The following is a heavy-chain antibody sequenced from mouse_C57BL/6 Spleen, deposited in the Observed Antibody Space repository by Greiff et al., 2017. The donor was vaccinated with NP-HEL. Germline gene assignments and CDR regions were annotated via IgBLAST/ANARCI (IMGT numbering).Heavy chain of an antibody. D-gene: IGHD1-1*01. CDR1: GYTFTSYG. Sequence: VQLQQSGAELVRPGSSVKMSCKTSGYTFTSYGINWVKQRPGQGLEWIGYIYIGNGYTEYNEKFKGKATLTSDTSSSTAYMQLSILTSEDSAIYFCARGPPYYGSSYRAMDYWGQGTSVTVSS. CDR2: IYIGNGYT. V-gene: IGHV1-58*01. CDR3: ARGPPYYGSSYRAMDY. J-gene: IGHJ4*01.